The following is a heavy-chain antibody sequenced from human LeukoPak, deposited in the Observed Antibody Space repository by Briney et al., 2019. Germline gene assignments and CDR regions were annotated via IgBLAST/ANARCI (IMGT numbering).Heavy chain of an antibody. V-gene: IGHV3-48*03. CDR2: ISSSGTSI. CDR3: AKDNHFGRRQWLVHLDYYMDV. D-gene: IGHD6-19*01. CDR1: GFTFSNYE. Sequence: GGSLRLSCVGSGFTFSNYEVNWVRQAPGKGLEWVSYISSSGTSIYYADSVKGRFTISRDNSKNSLYLQMNSLRTEDTALYYCAKDNHFGRRQWLVHLDYYMDVWGKGTTVTVSS. J-gene: IGHJ6*03.